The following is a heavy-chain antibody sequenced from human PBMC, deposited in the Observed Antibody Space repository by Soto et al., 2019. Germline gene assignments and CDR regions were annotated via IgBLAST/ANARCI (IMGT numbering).Heavy chain of an antibody. J-gene: IGHJ5*02. D-gene: IGHD6-13*01. V-gene: IGHV4-4*07. Sequence: SETLSLTRTVSGGSISSYYWNWIRQHAGKGLEWIGRIYTSGSTNYNPSLKSRVTMSVDTSKNQFSLKLSSVTAADTAVYYCARDLVIAAAGDWFDPWCQGTLVTVSS. CDR3: ARDLVIAAAGDWFDP. CDR1: GGSISSYY. CDR2: IYTSGST.